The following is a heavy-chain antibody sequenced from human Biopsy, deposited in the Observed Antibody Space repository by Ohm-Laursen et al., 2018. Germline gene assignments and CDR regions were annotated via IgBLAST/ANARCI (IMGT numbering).Heavy chain of an antibody. CDR2: IIAVSGLV. J-gene: IGHJ4*02. D-gene: IGHD3-3*01. V-gene: IGHV1-69*17. CDR3: ATPFQYYDSWGGYPPFDH. Sequence: SSVKVSCKASGGTFSNYAISWARQAPGEGLEWMGGIIAVSGLVNYAPKFQGRVSITADKSTTTAYMELSNLKSEDTAVYYCATPFQYYDSWGGYPPFDHWGQGTLVTVSS. CDR1: GGTFSNYA.